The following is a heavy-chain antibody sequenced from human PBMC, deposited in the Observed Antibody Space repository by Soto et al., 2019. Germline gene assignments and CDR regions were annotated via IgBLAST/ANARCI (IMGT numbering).Heavy chain of an antibody. D-gene: IGHD3-10*01. CDR2: ISYDGSDK. CDR1: GFPFTSSG. Sequence: QVQLVESGGGVVQPGRSLRLSCAGSGFPFTSSGMHWVREGPDKGLEWVAVISYDGSDKYYADSVKGRSTISRDNSKNRLYLQMNSLRPEDTALYYCVGGQYYFDYRGQGTLVLVSS. V-gene: IGHV3-30*03. J-gene: IGHJ4*02. CDR3: VGGQYYFDY.